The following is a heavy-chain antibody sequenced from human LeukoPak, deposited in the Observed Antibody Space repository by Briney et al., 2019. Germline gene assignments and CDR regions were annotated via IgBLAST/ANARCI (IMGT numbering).Heavy chain of an antibody. Sequence: GRSLRLSCAASGFTLSSYAMHWVRQAPGKGLEWVAVISYDGSNKYYADSVKGRFTISRDNSKNTLYLQMNSLRAEDTAVYYCARDSAFDIWGQGTMVTVSS. CDR1: GFTLSSYA. J-gene: IGHJ3*02. V-gene: IGHV3-30*01. CDR2: ISYDGSNK. CDR3: ARDSAFDI.